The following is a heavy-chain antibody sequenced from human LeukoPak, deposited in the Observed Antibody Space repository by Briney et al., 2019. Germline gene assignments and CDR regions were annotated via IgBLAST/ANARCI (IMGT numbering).Heavy chain of an antibody. D-gene: IGHD5-18*01. CDR1: GYTFTSYD. CDR2: MNPNSGNT. J-gene: IGHJ5*02. CDR3: ARTRGYSYVRRWFDP. V-gene: IGHV1-8*01. Sequence: ASVKVSCKASGYTFTSYDINWVRQATGQGLEWMGWMNPNSGNTGYAQKFQGRVTMTRNTSISTAYMELSSLRSEDTAVYYCARTRGYSYVRRWFDPWGQGTLVTVSS.